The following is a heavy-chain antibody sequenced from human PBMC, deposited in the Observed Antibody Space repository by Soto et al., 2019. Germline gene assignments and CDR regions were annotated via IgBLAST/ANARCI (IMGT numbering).Heavy chain of an antibody. D-gene: IGHD3-3*01. CDR3: AREYYDLWSGFYYYGMDV. CDR1: GFTFSSYW. J-gene: IGHJ6*02. CDR2: INRDGSST. V-gene: IGHV3-74*01. Sequence: GGSLRLSCAASGFTFSSYWMHWVRQAPGKGLVWVSRINRDGSSTSYADSVKGRFTISRDNAKNTLYLQMNSLRAEDTAVYYCAREYYDLWSGFYYYGMDVWGQGTTVTVSS.